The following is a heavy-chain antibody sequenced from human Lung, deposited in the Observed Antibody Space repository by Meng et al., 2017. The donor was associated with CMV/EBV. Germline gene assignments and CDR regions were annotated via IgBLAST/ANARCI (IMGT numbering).Heavy chain of an antibody. CDR1: GFNFYGFY. Sequence: ASXXVSXKTSGFNFYGFYIHWVRRAPGQGLGWMGRINPKNGDPKYAQRFEGRVSMTTDTSITTVYMELRSLRSDDTAFYYCTRRPLGSTRPFDYWGQGTLVTVSS. CDR3: TRRPLGSTRPFDY. V-gene: IGHV1-2*06. CDR2: INPKNGDP. D-gene: IGHD1-26*01. J-gene: IGHJ4*02.